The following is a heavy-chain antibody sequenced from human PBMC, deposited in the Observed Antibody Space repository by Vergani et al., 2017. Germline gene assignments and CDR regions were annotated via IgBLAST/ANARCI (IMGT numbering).Heavy chain of an antibody. CDR2: MNPNSGNT. D-gene: IGHD1-26*01. J-gene: IGHJ6*02. CDR3: ATGVGSGYGMDV. CDR1: GGTFSSYA. V-gene: IGHV1-8*02. Sequence: QVQLVQSGAEVKKPGSSVKVSCKASGGTFSSYAISWVRQAPGQGLEWMGWMNPNSGNTGYAQKFQGRVTMTEDTSTDTAYMELSSLRSEDTAVYYCATGVGSGYGMDVWGQGP.